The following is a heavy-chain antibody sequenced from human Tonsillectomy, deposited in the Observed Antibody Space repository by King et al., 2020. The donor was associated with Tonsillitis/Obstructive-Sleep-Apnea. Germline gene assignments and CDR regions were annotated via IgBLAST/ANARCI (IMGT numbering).Heavy chain of an antibody. D-gene: IGHD2-2*01. Sequence: VQLVESGAEVKKPGESLRISCKGSGYSFTSYWISWVRQMPGKGLEWMGRIDPSDSYTNYSPSFQGHVTISADKSISTAYLQWSSLKASDTAMYYCARITVPQYQPLNYAFDIWGQGTMVTVSS. V-gene: IGHV5-10-1*03. CDR2: IDPSDSYT. J-gene: IGHJ3*02. CDR3: ARITVPQYQPLNYAFDI. CDR1: GYSFTSYW.